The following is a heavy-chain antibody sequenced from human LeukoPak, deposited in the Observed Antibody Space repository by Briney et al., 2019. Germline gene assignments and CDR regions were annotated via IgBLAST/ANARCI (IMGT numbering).Heavy chain of an antibody. Sequence: SETLSLTCSVSGDSISSYYWSWIRQPAGKGQEWIGRIYTSGSTNYNPSLKSRFTMSVDTSKNQFSLKLRSVTAADTAVYLCACSSTTWSGYFDYWGQGTLVTVSS. CDR3: ACSSTTWSGYFDY. D-gene: IGHD2/OR15-2a*01. J-gene: IGHJ4*02. CDR2: IYTSGST. V-gene: IGHV4-4*07. CDR1: GDSISSYY.